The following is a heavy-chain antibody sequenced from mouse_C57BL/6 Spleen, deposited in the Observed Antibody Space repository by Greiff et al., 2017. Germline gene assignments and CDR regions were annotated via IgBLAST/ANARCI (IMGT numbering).Heavy chain of an antibody. J-gene: IGHJ4*01. CDR1: GFTFSDYY. Sequence: EVQLVESEGGLVQPGSSMKLSCTASGFTFSDYYMAWVRQVPEKGLEWVANINYDGSSTYYLDSLKSRFIISRDNAKNILYLQMSSLKSEDTATYYCARVLTGNAMDYWGQGTSVTVSS. CDR2: INYDGSST. CDR3: ARVLTGNAMDY. V-gene: IGHV5-16*01. D-gene: IGHD4-1*01.